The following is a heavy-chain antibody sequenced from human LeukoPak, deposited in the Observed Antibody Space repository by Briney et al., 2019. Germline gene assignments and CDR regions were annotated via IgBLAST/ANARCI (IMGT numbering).Heavy chain of an antibody. J-gene: IGHJ4*02. CDR1: GFTFSSYW. CDR3: ARGKRGFIYGSDF. V-gene: IGHV3-74*01. D-gene: IGHD5-18*01. Sequence: QPGGSLRLSCAASGFTFSSYWMHWVRQAPGKGLVWVSRINSDGSSTSYADSVKGRFTISRDNAKNTLYLQMNSLRAEDTAVYYCARGKRGFIYGSDFWGQGTLVTVSS. CDR2: INSDGSST.